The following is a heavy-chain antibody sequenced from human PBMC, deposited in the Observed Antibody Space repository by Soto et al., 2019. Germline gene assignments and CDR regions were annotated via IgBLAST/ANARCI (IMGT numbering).Heavy chain of an antibody. CDR2: ISAYNGNT. CDR1: GYTFTSYG. J-gene: IGHJ6*02. D-gene: IGHD3-10*01. V-gene: IGHV1-18*04. Sequence: ASVKVSCKASGYTFTSYGISWVRQAPGQGLEWMGWISAYNGNTNYAQKLQGRVTMTTDTSTSTADMELRSLRSDDTAVYYCARDRACGGVIITPFDYYGMDVWGQGTTVTVSS. CDR3: ARDRACGGVIITPFDYYGMDV.